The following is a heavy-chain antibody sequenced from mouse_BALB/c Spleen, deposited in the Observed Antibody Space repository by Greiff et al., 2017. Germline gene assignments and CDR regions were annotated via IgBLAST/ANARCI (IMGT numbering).Heavy chain of an antibody. CDR1: GYTFTSYY. CDR2: INPSNGGT. CDR3: TRGAYRYDGYFDY. J-gene: IGHJ2*01. D-gene: IGHD2-14*01. Sequence: VQLQQSGAELVKPGASVKLSCKASGYTFTSYYMYWVKQRPGQGLEWIGGINPSNGGTNFNEKFKSKATLTVDKSSSTAYMQLSSLTSEDSAVYYCTRGAYRYDGYFDYWGQGTTLTVSS. V-gene: IGHV1S81*02.